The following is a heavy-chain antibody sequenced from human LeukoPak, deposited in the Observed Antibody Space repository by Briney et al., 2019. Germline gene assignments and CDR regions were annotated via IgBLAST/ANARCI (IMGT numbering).Heavy chain of an antibody. CDR2: ISGSGGST. V-gene: IGHV3-23*01. D-gene: IGHD5-12*01. CDR3: ARDLGVVRRGYSGYDSY. CDR1: GFSFSSYA. Sequence: PGGSLRLSCAASGFSFSSYAMSWVRQAPGKGLEWVSAISGSGGSTYYADSVKGRFTISRDNSKNTLYLQMNSLRAEDTAVYYCARDLGVVRRGYSGYDSYWGQGTLVTVSS. J-gene: IGHJ4*02.